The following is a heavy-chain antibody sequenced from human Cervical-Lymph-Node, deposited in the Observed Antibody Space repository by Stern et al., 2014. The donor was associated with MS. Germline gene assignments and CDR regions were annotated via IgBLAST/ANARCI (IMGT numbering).Heavy chain of an antibody. Sequence: VQLEESGPGLVKPSETLSLTCTVSGGSISSYYWSWIRQPPGKGLEWIGYIYYSGSTNYNPSLKSRVTISVDTSKNQFSLKLSSVTAADTAVYYCARGTYYYDSSGYYCFDLWGRGTLVTVSS. CDR1: GGSISSYY. V-gene: IGHV4-59*01. CDR3: ARGTYYYDSSGYYCFDL. J-gene: IGHJ2*01. CDR2: IYYSGST. D-gene: IGHD3-22*01.